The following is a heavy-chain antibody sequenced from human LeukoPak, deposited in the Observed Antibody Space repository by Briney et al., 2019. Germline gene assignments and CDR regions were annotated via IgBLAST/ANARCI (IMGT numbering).Heavy chain of an antibody. CDR3: AGAREFSSSSGRAYYFDF. CDR2: IYYSGNT. Sequence: PSGTLSLTCTVSGGSISSYFWIWIRQPPGKGLEWIGYIYYSGNTNSNPSLKSRVTISVDTSKNQFSLKLRSVTAADTAVYYCAGAREFSSSSGRAYYFDFWGQGTLVTVSS. V-gene: IGHV4-59*01. J-gene: IGHJ4*02. D-gene: IGHD6-6*01. CDR1: GGSISSYF.